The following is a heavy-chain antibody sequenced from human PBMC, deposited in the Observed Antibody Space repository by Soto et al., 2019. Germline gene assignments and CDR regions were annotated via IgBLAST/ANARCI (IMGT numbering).Heavy chain of an antibody. V-gene: IGHV1-18*01. CDR3: ARDWGRGGDGSGSYYNFDY. D-gene: IGHD3-10*01. CDR1: GYTFTSYG. J-gene: IGHJ4*02. Sequence: QVQLVQSGAEVKKPGASVKVSCKASGYTFTSYGISWVRQAPGQGLEWMGWISAYNGNTNYAHKLQGRVTMTTDTSTSTAYMELRSLRSDDTAVYYCARDWGRGGDGSGSYYNFDYWGQGTLVTVSS. CDR2: ISAYNGNT.